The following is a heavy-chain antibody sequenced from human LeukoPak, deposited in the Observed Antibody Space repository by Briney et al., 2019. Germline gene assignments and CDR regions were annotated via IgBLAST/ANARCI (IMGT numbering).Heavy chain of an antibody. V-gene: IGHV3-9*01. CDR1: GFTFDDYA. D-gene: IGHD3-10*01. CDR3: AKDPGVT. Sequence: LPGGSLRLSCAASGFTFDDYAMHWVRHAPGKGLEWVSGISWNSGSIGYADSVKGRFTISRDNAKNSLYLQMNSLRAEDTALYYCAKDPGVTWGQGTLVTVSS. J-gene: IGHJ4*02. CDR2: ISWNSGSI.